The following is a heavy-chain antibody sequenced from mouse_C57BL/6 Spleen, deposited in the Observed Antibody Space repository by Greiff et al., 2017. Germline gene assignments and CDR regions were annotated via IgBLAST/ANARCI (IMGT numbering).Heavy chain of an antibody. V-gene: IGHV1-82*01. CDR1: GYAFSSSW. CDR2: IYPGDGDT. Sequence: QVQLQQSGPELVKPGASVKISCKASGYAFSSSWMNWVKQRPGKGLEWIGRIYPGDGDTNYNGKFKGKATLTADKSSSTAYMQLSSLTSEDSAVYFCAREVYGSNWYFDVWGTGTTVTVSS. J-gene: IGHJ1*03. CDR3: AREVYGSNWYFDV. D-gene: IGHD1-1*01.